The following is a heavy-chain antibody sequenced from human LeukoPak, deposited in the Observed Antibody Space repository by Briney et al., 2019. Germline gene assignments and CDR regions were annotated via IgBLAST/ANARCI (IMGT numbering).Heavy chain of an antibody. D-gene: IGHD2-2*01. J-gene: IGHJ5*02. V-gene: IGHV4-59*01. CDR1: GVSISSYY. CDR2: IYYSGST. CDR3: ARTTEDCSSTSCYQYWFDP. Sequence: PSETLSLTCTVSGVSISSYYWSWIRQPPGKGLEWIGYIYYSGSTNYNPSLKSRVTISVDTSKDQFSLKLNSVTAADTAVYYCARTTEDCSSTSCYQYWFDPWGQGTLVTVSS.